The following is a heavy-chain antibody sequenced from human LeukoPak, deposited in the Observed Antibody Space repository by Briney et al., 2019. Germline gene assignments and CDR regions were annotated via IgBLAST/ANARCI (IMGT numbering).Heavy chain of an antibody. CDR2: INHSGST. J-gene: IGHJ1*01. CDR3: ARGSATAAGTVEYFQH. CDR1: GGSFSGYC. Sequence: PSETLSLTCAVYGGSFSGYCWSWIRQPPGKGLEWIGEINHSGSTNYNPSLKSRVTISVETSKNQFSLKLSSVTAADTAVYYCARGSATAAGTVEYFQHWGQGTLVTVSS. D-gene: IGHD6-13*01. V-gene: IGHV4-34*01.